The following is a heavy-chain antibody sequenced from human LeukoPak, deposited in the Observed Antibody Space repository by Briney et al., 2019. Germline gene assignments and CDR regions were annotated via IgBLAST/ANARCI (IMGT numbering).Heavy chain of an antibody. J-gene: IGHJ5*02. CDR3: AREVRFCTGDTCYRWFDP. Sequence: SETLSLTCTVSVGSLSRYYWSWIRQPPGKGLECLGHIYSSENTLYNPALNSRVTISVDTSKNQFSLKLSSVTAADKAVYYCAREVRFCTGDTCYRWFDPWGQGTLVTVSS. CDR2: IYSSENT. CDR1: VGSLSRYY. D-gene: IGHD2-15*01. V-gene: IGHV4-59*01.